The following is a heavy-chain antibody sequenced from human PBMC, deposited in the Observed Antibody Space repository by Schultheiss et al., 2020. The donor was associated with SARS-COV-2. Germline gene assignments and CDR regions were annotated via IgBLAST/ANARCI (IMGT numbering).Heavy chain of an antibody. J-gene: IGHJ4*02. Sequence: GGSLRLSCAASGFTFSNAWMSWVRQAPGKGLEWVAVIWYDGSNKYYADSVKGRFTISRDNSKNTLYLQMNSLRAEDTAVYYCARDLSPLPGIDYWGQGTLVTVSS. CDR3: ARDLSPLPGIDY. CDR2: IWYDGSNK. CDR1: GFTFSNAW. V-gene: IGHV3-33*08.